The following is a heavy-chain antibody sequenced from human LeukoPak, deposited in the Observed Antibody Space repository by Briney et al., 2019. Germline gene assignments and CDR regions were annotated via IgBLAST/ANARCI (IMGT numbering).Heavy chain of an antibody. J-gene: IGHJ4*02. V-gene: IGHV3-23*01. Sequence: PGGSLRLSCAASGFTFSSYAMSWVRQAPGKGLEWVSAISGSGGSTYYADSVKGRFTISRDNSKNTLYLQMNSLRAEDTAVYYCAKGFNRQYSSGWYRLRFLRYFDYWGQGTLVTVSS. CDR1: GFTFSSYA. CDR3: AKGFNRQYSSGWYRLRFLRYFDY. D-gene: IGHD6-19*01. CDR2: ISGSGGST.